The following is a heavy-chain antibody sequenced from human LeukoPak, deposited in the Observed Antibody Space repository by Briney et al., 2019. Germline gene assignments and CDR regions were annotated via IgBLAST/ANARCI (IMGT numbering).Heavy chain of an antibody. CDR2: ISGSGGST. D-gene: IGHD4-23*01. Sequence: GGSLRLSCAASGFTFSSYAMSWVRQAPGKGLEWVSAISGSGGSTYYADSVKGRFTISRDNSKNTLYLRMYSLRAEDTAVYYCARDLDYGGRSNFDHWGQGTLVTVSS. CDR1: GFTFSSYA. V-gene: IGHV3-23*01. J-gene: IGHJ4*02. CDR3: ARDLDYGGRSNFDH.